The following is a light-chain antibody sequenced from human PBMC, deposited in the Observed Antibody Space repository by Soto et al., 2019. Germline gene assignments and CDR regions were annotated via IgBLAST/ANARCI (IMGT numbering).Light chain of an antibody. CDR3: SSYTISTTLV. CDR2: EVT. J-gene: IGLJ1*01. Sequence: QSVLTQPRSVSGSPGQSVTISCTGTSSDVGGYNYVSWYQQHPGKAPKLMIYEVTNRPSGVSNRFSGSKSGNTASLTISGLQAEDEADYYCSSYTISTTLVFGTGTKVTVL. V-gene: IGLV2-14*01. CDR1: SSDVGGYNY.